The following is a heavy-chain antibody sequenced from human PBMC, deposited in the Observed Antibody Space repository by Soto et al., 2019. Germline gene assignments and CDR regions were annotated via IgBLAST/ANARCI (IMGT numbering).Heavy chain of an antibody. CDR3: TRADLTVTLSVFDP. CDR1: GFIFSSYA. J-gene: IGHJ5*02. Sequence: QVQLVESGGGVVQPGRSLRLSCAASGFIFSSYAMHWVRQAPGKGLEWVALISDDGSSKYYADSVKGRFTISRDNSKNTLYLLMNSLSAEDTAVYYCTRADLTVTLSVFDPWGQGTLVTVSS. V-gene: IGHV3-30-3*01. D-gene: IGHD4-17*01. CDR2: ISDDGSSK.